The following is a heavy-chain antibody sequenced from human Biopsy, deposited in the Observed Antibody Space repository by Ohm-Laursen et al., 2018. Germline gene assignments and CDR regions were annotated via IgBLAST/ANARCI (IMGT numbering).Heavy chain of an antibody. CDR2: ISGRTSGT. Sequence: SLRLSCAASGFTFSSNAMSWVRQAPGKGLAWVSGISGRTSGTYYADSVKGRFTTSRDNSKNTLYLQMSSLRAEDTALYYCAKCMTYSGDGIDCWGQGTLVTVSS. CDR3: AKCMTYSGDGIDC. CDR1: GFTFSSNA. J-gene: IGHJ4*02. V-gene: IGHV3-23*01. D-gene: IGHD5-12*01.